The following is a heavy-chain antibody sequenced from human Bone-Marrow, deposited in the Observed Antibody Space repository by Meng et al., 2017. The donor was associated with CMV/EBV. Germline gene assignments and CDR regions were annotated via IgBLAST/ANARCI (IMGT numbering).Heavy chain of an antibody. V-gene: IGHV4-34*01. CDR3: ARGAAAGQLGY. D-gene: IGHD6-13*01. CDR2: INHSGST. CDR1: GGSFSGYY. J-gene: IGHJ4*02. Sequence: QVQLQQWGAGLLKPSXXXXLTCAVYGGSFSGYYWSWIRQPPGKGLEWIGEINHSGSTNYNPSLKSRVTISVDTSKNQFSLKLSSVTAADTAVYYCARGAAAGQLGYWGQGTLVTVSS.